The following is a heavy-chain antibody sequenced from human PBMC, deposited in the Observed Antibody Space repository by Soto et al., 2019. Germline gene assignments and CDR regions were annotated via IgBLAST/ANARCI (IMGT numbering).Heavy chain of an antibody. Sequence: EVQLVESGGGLVQPGGSLRLSCAASGFTFSSYWMHWVRQAPGKGLVWVSRINSDGSSTSYADSVKGRFTISRDNAKNTLYLQMNRLRAEDTAVYYCARESGYSSSWYPVYYYGMDVWGQGTTVTVSS. D-gene: IGHD6-13*01. CDR1: GFTFSSYW. J-gene: IGHJ6*02. V-gene: IGHV3-74*01. CDR2: INSDGSST. CDR3: ARESGYSSSWYPVYYYGMDV.